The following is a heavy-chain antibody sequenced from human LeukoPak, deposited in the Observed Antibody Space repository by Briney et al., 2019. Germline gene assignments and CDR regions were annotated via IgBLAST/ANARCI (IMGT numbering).Heavy chain of an antibody. CDR1: GSTLSSYW. CDR3: ARRDYFDY. Sequence: PGGSLRLSCAAPGSTLSSYWMHWVRHTAGKGLVWVSRINSDGSSTYYADSVKGRFTISRDNAKNTLYLQMNSLRAEDTAAYYCARRDYFDYWGQGTLVTVSS. J-gene: IGHJ4*02. CDR2: INSDGSST. V-gene: IGHV3-74*01.